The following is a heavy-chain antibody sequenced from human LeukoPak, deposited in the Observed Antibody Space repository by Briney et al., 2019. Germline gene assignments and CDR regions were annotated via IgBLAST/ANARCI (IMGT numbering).Heavy chain of an antibody. D-gene: IGHD5-18*01. CDR1: GGSISSSSYY. CDR2: VSHSGTT. V-gene: IGHV4-39*07. Sequence: TSSETLSLTCTVSGGSISSSSYYWGWIRQPPGKGLEWIGEVSHSGTTNYNPSLKSRVTISVDTSQNQFSLTLTSVTAADTAIYYCAGLRGYKYGFYYWGQGTLVTVSS. CDR3: AGLRGYKYGFYY. J-gene: IGHJ4*02.